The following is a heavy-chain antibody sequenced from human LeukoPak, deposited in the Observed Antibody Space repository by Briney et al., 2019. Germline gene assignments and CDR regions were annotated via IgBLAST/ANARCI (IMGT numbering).Heavy chain of an antibody. V-gene: IGHV3-15*01. D-gene: IGHD5-24*01. CDR2: INSKTDGGTT. Sequence: GRSLRLSCAASGFTFSNAWMSWVRQAPGKGLEWVGRINSKTDGGTTDYAAPVKGRFTISRDDSKNTLYLQMNSLKTEDTAVYYCTTRRDGWGQGTLVTVS. J-gene: IGHJ4*02. CDR3: TTRRDG. CDR1: GFTFSNAW.